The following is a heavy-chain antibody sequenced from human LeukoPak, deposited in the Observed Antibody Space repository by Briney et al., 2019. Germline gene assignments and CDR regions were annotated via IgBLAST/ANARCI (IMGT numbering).Heavy chain of an antibody. Sequence: SETLSLTYTVSGGSISSYYWSWIRQPAGKGLEWIGRIYTSGSTNYNPSLKSRVTISVDTSKNQFSLKLSSVTAADTAVYYCARRQRGSGSYYNTLSGAFDIWGQGTMVTVSS. J-gene: IGHJ3*02. V-gene: IGHV4-4*07. CDR1: GGSISSYY. CDR3: ARRQRGSGSYYNTLSGAFDI. D-gene: IGHD3-10*01. CDR2: IYTSGST.